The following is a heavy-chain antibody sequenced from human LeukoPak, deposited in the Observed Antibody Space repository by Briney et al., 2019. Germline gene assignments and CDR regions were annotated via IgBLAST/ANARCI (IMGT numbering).Heavy chain of an antibody. Sequence: GGSLRLSWAASGFTFSDYNMSWMRQAPGKGPEWVSYISGSGDTKYYADSVKGRFTISRDNAKNSLYVQMNSLRAEDTAVYYCARAAGDFVGDWGQGTLVTVSS. J-gene: IGHJ4*02. CDR1: GFTFSDYN. D-gene: IGHD4-17*01. CDR2: ISGSGDTK. CDR3: ARAAGDFVGD. V-gene: IGHV3-11*01.